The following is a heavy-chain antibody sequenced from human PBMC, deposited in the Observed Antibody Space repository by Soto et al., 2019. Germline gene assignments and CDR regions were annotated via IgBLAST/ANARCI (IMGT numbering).Heavy chain of an antibody. CDR3: ARDSSGWF. D-gene: IGHD6-19*01. V-gene: IGHV3-7*01. CDR1: GFTFSSYW. CDR2: INEDGSEI. J-gene: IGHJ4*02. Sequence: GGSLRLSCAASGFTFSSYWMSWVRQAPGKGLEWVANINEDGSEIYYVDSVKGRFTVSRDNARNSLFLQMDSLGAEDTASYYCARDSSGWFWGQGTLVTVSS.